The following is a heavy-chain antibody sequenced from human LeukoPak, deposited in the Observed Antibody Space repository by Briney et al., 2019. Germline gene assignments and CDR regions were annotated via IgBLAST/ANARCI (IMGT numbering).Heavy chain of an antibody. CDR2: IYPGDSDT. CDR3: ARSSLGATTEFDY. D-gene: IGHD1-26*01. Sequence: TAGGSLRLSCKGSGYSFTSYWIGWVRQMPGKGLEWMGIIYPGDSDTRYSPSFQGQVTTSADKSISTAYLQWSSLKASDTAMYYCARSSLGATTEFDYWGQGTLVTVSS. V-gene: IGHV5-51*01. CDR1: GYSFTSYW. J-gene: IGHJ4*02.